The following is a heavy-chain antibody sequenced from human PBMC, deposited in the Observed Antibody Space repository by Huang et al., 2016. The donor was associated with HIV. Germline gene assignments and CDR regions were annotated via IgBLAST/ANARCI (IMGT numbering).Heavy chain of an antibody. Sequence: EVQLLESGGGLVQPGGSLRLSCAASGFTFSSYAMSWVRQARGKGLGGVSRITDRGSSSYYADAVKGRFTIARDNSKNTLYLQMNSPRAEDTAIYYCAKADSGAAAGSLVDYWGQGTLVTVSS. CDR1: GFTFSSYA. CDR2: ITDRGSSS. CDR3: AKADSGAAAGSLVDY. J-gene: IGHJ4*02. V-gene: IGHV3-23*01. D-gene: IGHD6-13*01.